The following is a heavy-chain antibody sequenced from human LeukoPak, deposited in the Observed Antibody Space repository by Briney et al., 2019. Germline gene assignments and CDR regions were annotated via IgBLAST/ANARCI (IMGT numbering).Heavy chain of an antibody. J-gene: IGHJ4*02. Sequence: GGSLRLSCAASGFTFSNYAMSWVRQAPGKGLEWVSTISGSAGSTYYADSVKGRFTISRDNSKNTLYLQMNSLRAEDTAVYYCAKASFDYQYYFDYWGQGTLVTVSS. D-gene: IGHD3-9*01. CDR1: GFTFSNYA. CDR2: ISGSAGST. V-gene: IGHV3-23*01. CDR3: AKASFDYQYYFDY.